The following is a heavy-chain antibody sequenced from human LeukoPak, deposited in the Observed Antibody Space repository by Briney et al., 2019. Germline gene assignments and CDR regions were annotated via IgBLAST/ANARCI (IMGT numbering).Heavy chain of an antibody. V-gene: IGHV4-39*07. J-gene: IGHJ2*01. D-gene: IGHD6-13*01. CDR2: IFYSGIT. CDR1: GGSIISGGSY. CDR3: SRRDCCHSSCLYWYFDL. Sequence: SETLSLTCNVSGGSIISGGSYWGWIRQPPGRGLEWIGSIFYSGITYYNPSLKSRVTISVDTSKNPFSLGLSSVTAPGTAVYFCSRRDCCHSSCLYWYFDLWGRGTLLTVPS.